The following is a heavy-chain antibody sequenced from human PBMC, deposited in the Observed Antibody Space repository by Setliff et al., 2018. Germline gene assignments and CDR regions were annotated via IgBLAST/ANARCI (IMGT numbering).Heavy chain of an antibody. CDR2: VFYNGAA. CDR3: ARGRNVAARLLDS. J-gene: IGHJ4*02. V-gene: IGHV4-59*01. CDR1: GDSISDAS. Sequence: NPSETLSLTCTVSGDSISDASIMAWIRQPPGKGLEFIGYVFYNGAAKYDPSLKSRVTMSVDTSKTQFSLKLNSMTTADTAVYYCARGRNVAARLLDSWGQGTLVTVS. D-gene: IGHD6-6*01.